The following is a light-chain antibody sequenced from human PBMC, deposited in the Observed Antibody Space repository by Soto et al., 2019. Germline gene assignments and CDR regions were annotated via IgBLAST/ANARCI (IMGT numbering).Light chain of an antibody. V-gene: IGKV3-11*01. Sequence: EIVLTQSPATLSLSPGERANISCRASQSVTTYLAWYQQKPGQAPRLLIYGASSRATGIPDRFSGSGSGTDFTLTISSLEPEDFALYYCQQRSDWPITFGQGTRLEIK. CDR2: GAS. CDR1: QSVTTY. J-gene: IGKJ5*01. CDR3: QQRSDWPIT.